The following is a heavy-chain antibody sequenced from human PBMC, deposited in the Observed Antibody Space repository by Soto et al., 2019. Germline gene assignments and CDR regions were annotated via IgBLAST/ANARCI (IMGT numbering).Heavy chain of an antibody. CDR3: ARDWLGASGSHYED. J-gene: IGHJ4*02. D-gene: IGHD3-10*01. Sequence: QVQLVESGGGVVQPGRSLRLSCAASGFTFSSYGMHWVRQAPGKGLEWVAVIWYDGSNKYYADSVKGRFTISRDNAKNTLYLQMNSLRAEDTAVYYCARDWLGASGSHYEDWGQGTLVTVSS. V-gene: IGHV3-33*01. CDR1: GFTFSSYG. CDR2: IWYDGSNK.